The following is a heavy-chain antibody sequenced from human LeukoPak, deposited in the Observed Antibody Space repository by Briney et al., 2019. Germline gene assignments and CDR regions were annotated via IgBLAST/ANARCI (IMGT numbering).Heavy chain of an antibody. CDR2: IYTNGGT. Sequence: PSETLSLTCNVSGGSISSSYWNWIRQPAGKGLEWIGIIYTNGGTNYNPSLKSRVTMSVDKSKNQFSLNLSSVTAADTAVYFCATKSGGGTFDIWGQGTKATVSS. J-gene: IGHJ3*02. V-gene: IGHV4-4*07. D-gene: IGHD5-12*01. CDR3: ATKSGGGTFDI. CDR1: GGSISSSY.